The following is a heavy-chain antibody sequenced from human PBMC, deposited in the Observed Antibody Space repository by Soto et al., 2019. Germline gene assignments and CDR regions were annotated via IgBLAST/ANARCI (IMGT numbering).Heavy chain of an antibody. D-gene: IGHD3-22*01. V-gene: IGHV1-69*01. CDR2: IIPVFGLV. Sequence: QVHLLLQSGAEVKKPGSSVKVSCKASGGTPSNSAISWVRQAPGQGLEWMGGIIPVFGLVKYAQNFQGRVTITADASTNTAYMELSSLRPEDTAVYYYAGGRIVVVGSHAYYGMAVSGQGTTVTVSS. CDR3: AGGRIVVVGSHAYYGMAV. J-gene: IGHJ6*02. CDR1: GGTPSNSA.